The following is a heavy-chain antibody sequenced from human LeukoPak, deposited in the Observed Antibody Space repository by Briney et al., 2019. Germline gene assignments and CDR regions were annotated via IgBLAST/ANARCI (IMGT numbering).Heavy chain of an antibody. CDR2: IMEVGGET. V-gene: IGHV3-7*03. CDR1: GFIFSSSW. D-gene: IGHD3-9*01. CDR3: ARGDMGTILTGYYPEAFDI. J-gene: IGHJ3*02. Sequence: GRSLRLSRAAAGFIFSSSWMSWVRQDPGKGMGWVANIMEVGGETNYVGFVKGRFTISRDNAKNSLYLQMNSLRVDDTALYYCARGDMGTILTGYYPEAFDIWGQGTMVTVSS.